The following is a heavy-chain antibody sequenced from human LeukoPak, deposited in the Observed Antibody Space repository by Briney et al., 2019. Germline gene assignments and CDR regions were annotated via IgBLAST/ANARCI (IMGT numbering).Heavy chain of an antibody. D-gene: IGHD2-15*01. CDR1: GFTFSSYW. Sequence: GSLRLSCAASGFTFSSYWMSWVRQPPGKGLEWLGEINHSGSTNYNPSLKSRVTISVDTSKNQFSLRLSSVTAADTAVYYCARGRRGCSGGSCYSDALDIWGQGTMVTVSS. CDR3: ARGRRGCSGGSCYSDALDI. CDR2: INHSGST. V-gene: IGHV4-34*01. J-gene: IGHJ3*02.